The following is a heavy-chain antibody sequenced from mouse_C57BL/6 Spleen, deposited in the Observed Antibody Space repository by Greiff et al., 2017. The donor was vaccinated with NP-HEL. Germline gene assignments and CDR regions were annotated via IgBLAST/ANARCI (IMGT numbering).Heavy chain of an antibody. CDR2: IDPSDSYT. CDR3: ARYPGSSYDWYFDV. CDR1: GYTFTSYW. Sequence: QIQLQQPGAELVMPGASVKLSCKASGYTFTSYWMHWVKQRPGQGLEWIGEIDPSDSYTNYNQKFKGKSTLTVDKSSSTAYMQLSSLTSEDSAVYYCARYPGSSYDWYFDVWGTGTTVTVSS. D-gene: IGHD1-1*01. V-gene: IGHV1-69*01. J-gene: IGHJ1*03.